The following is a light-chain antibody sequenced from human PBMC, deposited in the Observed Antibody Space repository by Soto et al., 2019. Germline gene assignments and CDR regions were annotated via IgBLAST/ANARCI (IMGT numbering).Light chain of an antibody. CDR3: CSYAGRYVVI. CDR2: DVS. CDR1: SNDLGGDNY. Sequence: QSALPQPRSVSGSPGPSVTISCTITSNDLGGDNYFSWYQQRPGKAPKLIIYDVSKRPSGVPDRFSGSKSGNTASLTISGLQAEDEADYYCCSYAGRYVVIFGGGTKLTVL. V-gene: IGLV2-11*01. J-gene: IGLJ2*01.